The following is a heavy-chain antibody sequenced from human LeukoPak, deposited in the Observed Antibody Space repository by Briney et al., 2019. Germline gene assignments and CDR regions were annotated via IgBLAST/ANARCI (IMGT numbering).Heavy chain of an antibody. D-gene: IGHD3-10*01. CDR3: ARQGGSGRSFDH. CDR1: GASVSSGGYY. Sequence: SETLSLTCTVSGASVSSGGYYWSWLRQPPGKGLEWIGYIYYSGSTNYNPSLKSRVTISVDTSKNQFSLKVSSVTAADTAVYYCARQGGSGRSFDHWGQGTLVTVSS. V-gene: IGHV4-61*08. CDR2: IYYSGST. J-gene: IGHJ4*02.